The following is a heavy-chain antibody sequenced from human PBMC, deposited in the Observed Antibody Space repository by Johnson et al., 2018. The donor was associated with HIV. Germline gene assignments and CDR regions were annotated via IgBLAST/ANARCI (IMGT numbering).Heavy chain of an antibody. CDR1: GFTFSSYG. Sequence: QVQLMESGGGVVQPGGSLRLSCAASGFTFSSYGMHWVRQAPGKGLEWVAFIRYDGSHRYYADSVKGRFTISRDTSKNTLYLQMNSLRTEDTALYYCAKDGGRWSYSFDVWGQGTMVSVSS. CDR3: AKDGGRWSYSFDV. V-gene: IGHV3-30*02. CDR2: IRYDGSHR. D-gene: IGHD3-16*01. J-gene: IGHJ3*01.